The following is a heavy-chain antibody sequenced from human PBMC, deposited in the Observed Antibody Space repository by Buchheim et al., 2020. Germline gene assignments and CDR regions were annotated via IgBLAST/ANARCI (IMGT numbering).Heavy chain of an antibody. J-gene: IGHJ5*02. CDR2: IYYSGST. V-gene: IGHV4-31*03. CDR1: GGSISSGGYY. CDR3: ARAAPIRGYCSSTSCLPLEGWFDP. D-gene: IGHD2-2*01. Sequence: QVQLQESGPGLVKPSQTLSLTCTVSGGSISSGGYYWSWIRQHPGKGLEWIGYIYYSGSTYYNPSLKSRVTISVDTSKNQFSLKLSSVTAADTAVYYCARAAPIRGYCSSTSCLPLEGWFDPWGQGTL.